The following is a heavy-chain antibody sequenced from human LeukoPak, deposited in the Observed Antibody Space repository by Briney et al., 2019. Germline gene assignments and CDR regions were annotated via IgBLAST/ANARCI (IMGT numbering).Heavy chain of an antibody. Sequence: PGESLKISCKGSGYSFTSYWIGWVRQMPGKGLEWMGIIYPGDSDTRYSPSFQGQVTISADKSISTAYLQWSSLKASDTAMYYCARHSCGGSCHSHRRRYYMDVWGKGTTVTVSS. CDR3: ARHSCGGSCHSHRRRYYMDV. J-gene: IGHJ6*03. D-gene: IGHD2-15*01. V-gene: IGHV5-51*01. CDR2: IYPGDSDT. CDR1: GYSFTSYW.